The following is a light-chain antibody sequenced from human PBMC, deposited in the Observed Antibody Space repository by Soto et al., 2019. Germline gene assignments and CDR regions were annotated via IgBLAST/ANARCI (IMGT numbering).Light chain of an antibody. CDR2: DTS. CDR3: HQRNK. J-gene: IGKJ5*01. Sequence: EILLTQSPATLSLSPGERATLSCRASQSVSKYLAWYQQKPGQAPRLLIYDTSNRDTGIPARFSGSRSGTDFTLTISSLEPEDFGVYFCHQRNKFGQGTRLEI. CDR1: QSVSKY. V-gene: IGKV3-11*01.